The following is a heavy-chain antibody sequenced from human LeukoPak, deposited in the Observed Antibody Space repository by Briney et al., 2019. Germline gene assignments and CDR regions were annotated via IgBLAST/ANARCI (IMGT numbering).Heavy chain of an antibody. CDR3: ARDRSGSTH. D-gene: IGHD1-26*01. V-gene: IGHV3-23*01. Sequence: GGSLRLSCAASGFTLSSYAMSWVRQAPGKGLEWVSLVDSGGDTYYADSVKGRFTISRDNSKNTLYLLMNGLRADDTAAYYCARDRSGSTHWGQGTLVTVSS. CDR1: GFTLSSYA. CDR2: VDSGGDT. J-gene: IGHJ4*02.